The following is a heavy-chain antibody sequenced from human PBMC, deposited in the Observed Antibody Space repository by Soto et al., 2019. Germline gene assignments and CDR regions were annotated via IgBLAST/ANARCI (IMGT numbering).Heavy chain of an antibody. Sequence: GGSLRLSCAASGSTFSDYYMNWIRQIPGKGLEWVSYISPSGNTANYSDSVKGRFTMSRDNAKNSLYLQLNSLRTEDSAIYYCAGGPSSSGWYEVYYFDFWGPGALVTVSS. CDR3: AGGPSSSGWYEVYYFDF. CDR1: GSTFSDYY. J-gene: IGHJ4*02. V-gene: IGHV3-11*01. D-gene: IGHD6-13*01. CDR2: ISPSGNTA.